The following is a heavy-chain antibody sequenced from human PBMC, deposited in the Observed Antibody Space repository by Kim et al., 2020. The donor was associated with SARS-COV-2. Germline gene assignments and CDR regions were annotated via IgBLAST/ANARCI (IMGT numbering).Heavy chain of an antibody. Sequence: GGSLRLSCAASGFSFKKYAMTWVRQAPGKGLEWVSGIRGSTTDTYYTDSVRGRFTISRDNSKNSLYLQMNSLRVEDTAVYFCVKDRGGSSWDFDNWGQGTLVPVPS. CDR3: VKDRGGSSWDFDN. CDR2: IRGSTTDT. D-gene: IGHD3-10*01. V-gene: IGHV3-23*01. CDR1: GFSFKKYA. J-gene: IGHJ4*02.